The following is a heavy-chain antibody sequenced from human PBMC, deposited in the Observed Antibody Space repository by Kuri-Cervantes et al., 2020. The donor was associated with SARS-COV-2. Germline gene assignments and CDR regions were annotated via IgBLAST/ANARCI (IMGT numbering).Heavy chain of an antibody. Sequence: GSLRLSCTVSGGSISRSCYYWGWIRQPPGKGLEWIGNIFYSGSTYYNPSLKSRVTISVDRSKNQFSLKLSSVTAADTAVYYCARGLGRFDPWGQGTLVTVSS. V-gene: IGHV4-39*07. J-gene: IGHJ5*02. CDR3: ARGLGRFDP. D-gene: IGHD1-26*01. CDR2: IFYSGST. CDR1: GGSISRSCYY.